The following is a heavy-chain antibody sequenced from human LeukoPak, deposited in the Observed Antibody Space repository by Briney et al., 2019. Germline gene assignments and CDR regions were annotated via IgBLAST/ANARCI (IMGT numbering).Heavy chain of an antibody. D-gene: IGHD3-3*01. V-gene: IGHV4-34*01. CDR3: ARDLFYDSDI. CDR1: GGSFSGYY. CDR2: INHSGST. J-gene: IGHJ6*04. Sequence: SETLSLTCAVYGGSFSGYYWSWIRQPPGKGLEWIGEINHSGSTNYNPSLKSRVTISVDASKNQFSLKLSSVTAADTAVYYCARDLFYDSDIWGKGTTVTVSS.